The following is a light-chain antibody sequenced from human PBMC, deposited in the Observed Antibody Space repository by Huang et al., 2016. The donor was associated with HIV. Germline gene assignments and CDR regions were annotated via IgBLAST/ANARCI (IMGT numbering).Light chain of an antibody. Sequence: IVMTQTPATLPVSPGGRATLSCRASQSVGGNMAWYQQIPGQAPRLIIYGSTTRAAGVPARFSGSGSGTDFTLTIYNLQSEDFAVYYCQQYNNWHLTFGGGTTV. CDR3: QQYNNWHLT. J-gene: IGKJ4*01. V-gene: IGKV3-15*01. CDR2: GST. CDR1: QSVGGN.